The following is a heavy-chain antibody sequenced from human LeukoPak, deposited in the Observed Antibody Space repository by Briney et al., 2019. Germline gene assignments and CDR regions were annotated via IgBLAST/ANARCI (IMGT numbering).Heavy chain of an antibody. D-gene: IGHD1-1*01. CDR1: GFTFSSYW. CDR3: ARARRGSAFDI. V-gene: IGHV3-74*01. Sequence: GGSLRLSCAASGFTFSSYWMHWVRQAPGKGLVWVSRINSDGSSTSYADSVKGRFTISRDNAKNTLYLQMGSLRAEDMAVYYCARARRGSAFDIWGQGTMVTVSS. J-gene: IGHJ3*02. CDR2: INSDGSST.